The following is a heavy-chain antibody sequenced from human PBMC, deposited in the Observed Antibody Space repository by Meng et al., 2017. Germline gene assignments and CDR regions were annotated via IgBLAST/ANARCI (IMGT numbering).Heavy chain of an antibody. CDR1: GLSLSTSGGG. V-gene: IGHV2-5*01. Sequence: ITLQASRPTLLKPTQTLTLTCTFSGLSLSTSGGGVGWIRQPPGKALEWLALIYWNDDKRYSPSLKSRLTITKDTSKNQVVLTMTNMDPVDTATYYCAHIPYSSSWYEYFQHWGQGTLVTVSS. CDR3: AHIPYSSSWYEYFQH. D-gene: IGHD6-13*01. CDR2: IYWNDDK. J-gene: IGHJ1*01.